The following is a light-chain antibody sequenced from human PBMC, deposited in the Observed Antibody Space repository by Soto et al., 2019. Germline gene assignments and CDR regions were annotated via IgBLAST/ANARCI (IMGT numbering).Light chain of an antibody. Sequence: QSALTQPASVSGSPGQSITISCTGTSSDVGGYNYVSWYQQHPGKAPKLMIYEVSNRPSGVSNRFSGSKSGNTASLTNSGLQAEDEADYYCSSYTSSSTLVVCGGGTKLTVL. J-gene: IGLJ2*01. V-gene: IGLV2-14*01. CDR2: EVS. CDR3: SSYTSSSTLVV. CDR1: SSDVGGYNY.